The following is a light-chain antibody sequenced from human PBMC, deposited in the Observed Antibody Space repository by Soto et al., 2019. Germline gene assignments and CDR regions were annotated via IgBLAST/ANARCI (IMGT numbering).Light chain of an antibody. CDR1: SSDVGSYNL. Sequence: QSVLTQPASVSGSPGQSITISCPGTSSDVGSYNLVSWYQQHPGKAPKLMIYEVSNRPSGVSNRFSGSKSGNTASLTISGLQAQDEADYYCSSYTSSSTRVFGTGTKVTVL. CDR2: EVS. V-gene: IGLV2-14*02. CDR3: SSYTSSSTRV. J-gene: IGLJ1*01.